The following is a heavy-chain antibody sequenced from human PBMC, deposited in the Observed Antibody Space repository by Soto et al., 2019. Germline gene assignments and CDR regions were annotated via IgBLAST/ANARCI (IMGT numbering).Heavy chain of an antibody. D-gene: IGHD3-22*01. CDR1: GGSISSSSYY. Sequence: QLQLQESGPGLVKPSETLSLTCTVSGGSISSSSYYWGWIRQPPGKGLEWIGSIYYSGSTYYNPSLKSRVTISVDTSKNQFSLKLSSVTAADTAVYYCARPPYDSSGYPWYFDLWGRGTLVTVSS. CDR3: ARPPYDSSGYPWYFDL. V-gene: IGHV4-39*01. CDR2: IYYSGST. J-gene: IGHJ2*01.